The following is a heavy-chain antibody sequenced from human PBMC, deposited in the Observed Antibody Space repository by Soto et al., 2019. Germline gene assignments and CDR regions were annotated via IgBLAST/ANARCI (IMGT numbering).Heavy chain of an antibody. D-gene: IGHD6-13*01. CDR1: GFTVSSNY. J-gene: IGHJ4*02. CDR2: IYSGGST. Sequence: LRLSCAASGFTVSSNYMSWVRQAPGKGLEWVSVIYSGGSTYYADSVKGRFTISRDNSKNTLYLQMNSLRAEDTAVYYCARDRSSSWYTHFDYWGQGTLVTVSS. V-gene: IGHV3-66*01. CDR3: ARDRSSSWYTHFDY.